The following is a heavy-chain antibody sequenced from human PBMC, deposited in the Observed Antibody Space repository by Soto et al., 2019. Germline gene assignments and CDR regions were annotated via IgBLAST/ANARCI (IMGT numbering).Heavy chain of an antibody. J-gene: IGHJ1*01. Sequence: QVQQQESGPGLVKPSDTLSLTCRVSGAYISDFSWSWIRQPAGKGLEWIGRITINGNTPKNPSFRSRVTMSIDPSGNLFSLNLKSATAADTALYYCARETGENWTYEANWGAGTLVTVAS. CDR2: ITINGNT. CDR3: ARETGENWTYEAN. D-gene: IGHD1-7*01. V-gene: IGHV4-4*07. CDR1: GAYISDFS.